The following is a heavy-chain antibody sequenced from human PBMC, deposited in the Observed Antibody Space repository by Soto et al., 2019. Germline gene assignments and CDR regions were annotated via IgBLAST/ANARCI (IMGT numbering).Heavy chain of an antibody. CDR1: GFTFSGFA. Sequence: EVQLLESGGGLAQPGGSLRLSCAASGFTFSGFAMSWVCQAPGKGLEWVSAITGSGGSTYHADSVKGRFTISRDNSKNTLFLEMNNLRADDTAVYYCAKGSSSSRPYYFDSWGQGTLATVSS. J-gene: IGHJ4*02. CDR2: ITGSGGST. CDR3: AKGSSSSRPYYFDS. D-gene: IGHD6-6*01. V-gene: IGHV3-23*01.